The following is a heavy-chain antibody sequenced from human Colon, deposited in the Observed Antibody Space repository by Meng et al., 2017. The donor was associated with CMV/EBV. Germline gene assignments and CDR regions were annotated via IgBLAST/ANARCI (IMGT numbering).Heavy chain of an antibody. CDR2: ISADNVHT. Sequence: VQLGQSGAEMKKPGASVKVACKTSVYIFTYYGISWVRQAPGQGLEWMGWISADNVHTSHAQNVQDRVTMTTDTSTSTHYMELRNLRPDDTAVYCCARVYEDSSSWGMDYWGQGTLVTVSS. CDR1: VYIFTYYG. CDR3: ARVYEDSSSWGMDY. V-gene: IGHV1-18*01. J-gene: IGHJ4*02. D-gene: IGHD6-6*01.